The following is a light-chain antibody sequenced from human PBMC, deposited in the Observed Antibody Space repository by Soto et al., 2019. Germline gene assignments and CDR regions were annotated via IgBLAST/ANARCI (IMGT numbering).Light chain of an antibody. CDR2: RNN. V-gene: IGLV1-47*01. CDR1: SSNIGSNY. J-gene: IGLJ1*01. Sequence: QSVLTHPPSASGAPRGRGTISCSGSSSNIGSNYVYWYQQLPGTAPKLLIYRNNQRPSGVPDRFSGSKSGTSASLAISGLRSEDEADYYYAAWDDSLSGPFYVFGTGTKVTVL. CDR3: AAWDDSLSGPFYV.